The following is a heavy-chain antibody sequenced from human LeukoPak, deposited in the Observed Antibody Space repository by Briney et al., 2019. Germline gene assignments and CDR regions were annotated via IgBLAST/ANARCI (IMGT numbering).Heavy chain of an antibody. CDR2: IYYSGST. J-gene: IGHJ4*02. V-gene: IGHV4-39*07. CDR3: ARLKSATYYYDTSYYFDY. Sequence: SSETLSLTCTVSGGSISSSSYYWGWIRQPPGKGLEWIGSIYYSGSTYYNPSLKSRVTISVDTSKNQFSLKLSSVTAADRAVYYCARLKSATYYYDTSYYFDYWGQGTLVTVSS. D-gene: IGHD3-22*01. CDR1: GGSISSSSYY.